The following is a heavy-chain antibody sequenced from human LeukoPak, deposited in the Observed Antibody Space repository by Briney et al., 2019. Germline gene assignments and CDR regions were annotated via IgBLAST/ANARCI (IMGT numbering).Heavy chain of an antibody. CDR3: AKSGHYDILTED. D-gene: IGHD3-9*01. Sequence: PGGSLRLSCAASGFTFSSYGMHWVRQAPGNGLEWVAVISYDGSNKYYADSVKGRFTISRDNSKNTLYLQMNSLRAEDTAVYYCAKSGHYDILTEDWGQGTLVTVSS. J-gene: IGHJ4*02. CDR2: ISYDGSNK. V-gene: IGHV3-30*18. CDR1: GFTFSSYG.